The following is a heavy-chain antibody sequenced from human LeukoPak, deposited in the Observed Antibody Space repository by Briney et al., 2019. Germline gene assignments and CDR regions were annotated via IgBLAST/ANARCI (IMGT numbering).Heavy chain of an antibody. V-gene: IGHV4-34*01. Sequence: SETLSLTCAVYGGSFSGYYWSWIRQPPGKGLEWIGEINHSGSTNYNPSLKSRVTISVDTSKNQFSLKLSSVTAADTAVYYCARGGAKKKGGYCSGGSCLKGFDYWGQGTLVTVSS. D-gene: IGHD2-15*01. CDR3: ARGGAKKKGGYCSGGSCLKGFDY. J-gene: IGHJ4*02. CDR2: INHSGST. CDR1: GGSFSGYY.